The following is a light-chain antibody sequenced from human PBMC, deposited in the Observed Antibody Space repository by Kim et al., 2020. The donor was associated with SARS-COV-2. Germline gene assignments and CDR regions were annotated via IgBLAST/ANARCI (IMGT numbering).Light chain of an antibody. V-gene: IGLV2-11*01. CDR1: SSDVGGYNY. CDR2: DVS. J-gene: IGLJ1*01. Sequence: GQSVTISCTGTSSDVGGYNYVSWYQQHPGKVPKLMIYDVSKRPSGVPDRFSGSKSGKTASLTISGLQAEDEADYYCCSYAGSYTYVFGTGTKVTVL. CDR3: CSYAGSYTYV.